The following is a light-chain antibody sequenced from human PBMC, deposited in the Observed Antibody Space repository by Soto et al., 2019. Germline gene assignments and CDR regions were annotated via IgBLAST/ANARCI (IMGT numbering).Light chain of an antibody. CDR3: RQYDQWWT. J-gene: IGKJ1*01. CDR1: QSVWNNY. V-gene: IGKV3-20*01. CDR2: GAS. Sequence: IVLAQFSVPLCLFSGGRATLSCRASQSVWNNYLGWYQQKPGQAPRFLIYGASTRATGIPDRFSGSGSGTEYSLTISSLQSEDFGVYFCRQYDQWWTFGQGTKV.